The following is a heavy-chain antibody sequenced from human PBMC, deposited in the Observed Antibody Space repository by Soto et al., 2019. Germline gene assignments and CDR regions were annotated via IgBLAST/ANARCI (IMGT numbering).Heavy chain of an antibody. CDR1: GGSISSYY. Sequence: PSATQSLTCTVSGGSISSYYWSWIRQPPGEGLEWIGYIYYIGSTNYNPSLKSRVTISVDTSKNQFSLKLSSVTAADTAVYYCAREAGYDILTGYYPVHWFDPWGQGTLVTVSS. J-gene: IGHJ5*02. V-gene: IGHV4-59*01. CDR2: IYYIGST. CDR3: AREAGYDILTGYYPVHWFDP. D-gene: IGHD3-9*01.